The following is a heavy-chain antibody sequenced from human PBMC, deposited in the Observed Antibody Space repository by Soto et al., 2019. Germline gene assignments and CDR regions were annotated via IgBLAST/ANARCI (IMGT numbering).Heavy chain of an antibody. J-gene: IGHJ4*02. CDR2: ISGSGGST. Sequence: EVQLLESGGGLVQPGGSLRLSCAASGFTFSSYAMSWVRQAPGKGLEWVSAISGSGGSTYYADSVKGRFTISRDNSKNTLYLQMNSLRAEDTAVDYCAKARVSTVTTGLFDYWGQGTLVTVSS. V-gene: IGHV3-23*01. CDR1: GFTFSSYA. D-gene: IGHD4-17*01. CDR3: AKARVSTVTTGLFDY.